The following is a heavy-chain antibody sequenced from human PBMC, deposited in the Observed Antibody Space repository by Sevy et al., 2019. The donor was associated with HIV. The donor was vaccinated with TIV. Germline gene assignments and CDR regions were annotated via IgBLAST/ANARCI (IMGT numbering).Heavy chain of an antibody. Sequence: ASVKVSCKASGYTFTSYGISWVRQAPGQGLEWMGWISAYNGNTNYAQKLQGRVTMTTDTSTSTAYMELRSLRSDDTAVYYCARETTRRYCDSSGYFFDYWGQGTLVTVSS. CDR2: ISAYNGNT. D-gene: IGHD3-22*01. V-gene: IGHV1-18*01. CDR3: ARETTRRYCDSSGYFFDY. CDR1: GYTFTSYG. J-gene: IGHJ4*02.